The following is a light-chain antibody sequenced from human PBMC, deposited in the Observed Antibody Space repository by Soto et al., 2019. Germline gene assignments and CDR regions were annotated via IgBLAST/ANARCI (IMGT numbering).Light chain of an antibody. J-gene: IGKJ3*01. CDR1: QSIGSY. CDR2: DAS. Sequence: EIELPQSQATRSLYLGERATLSCRASQSIGSYLAWYQHKLGQPPRLLIYDASKRATGIPVRFSSSVSGTDFTLTIRSLEPDDLSVYYGQQRSTWPPFRFVPGTKVDIK. V-gene: IGKV3-11*01. CDR3: QQRSTWPPFR.